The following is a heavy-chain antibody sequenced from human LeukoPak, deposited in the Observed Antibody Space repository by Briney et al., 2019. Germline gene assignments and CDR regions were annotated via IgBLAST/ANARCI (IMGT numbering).Heavy chain of an antibody. CDR3: ARGGAGYDILTGYHLSPDY. J-gene: IGHJ4*02. Sequence: GGSLRLSCAASGFTFSSYAMHWVRQAPGKGLEWVAVISYDGSNKYYADSVKGRFTISRDNSKNTLYLQMNSLRAEDTAVYYCARGGAGYDILTGYHLSPDYWGQGTLVTVSS. CDR2: ISYDGSNK. V-gene: IGHV3-30*04. CDR1: GFTFSSYA. D-gene: IGHD3-9*01.